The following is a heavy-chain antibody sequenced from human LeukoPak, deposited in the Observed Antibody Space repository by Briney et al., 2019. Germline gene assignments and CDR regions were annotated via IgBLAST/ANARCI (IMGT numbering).Heavy chain of an antibody. CDR3: ARDPRRHRGAFDI. CDR2: ISSDSSNI. CDR1: GFTFSSYS. D-gene: IGHD1-14*01. Sequence: KPGGSLRLSCAASGFTFSSYSMNWVRQAPGKGLEWVSSISSDSSNIYYADSVNGRFTISRDNAKNSLYLQMNSLRAEDTAVYYCARDPRRHRGAFDIWGQGTMVSVSS. J-gene: IGHJ3*02. V-gene: IGHV3-21*01.